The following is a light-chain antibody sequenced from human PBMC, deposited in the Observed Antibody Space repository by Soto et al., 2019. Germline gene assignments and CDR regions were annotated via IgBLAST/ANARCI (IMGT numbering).Light chain of an antibody. J-gene: IGKJ2*01. CDR1: PSVTGSK. CDR2: GAS. CDR3: QQYGNSPFT. Sequence: EIVLTQSPGPLSLSPGTRATLSCRASPSVTGSKLAWYQQRPGQAPRLLIYGASTRATDIPARFSGSGSGTNYTLTISGLEPEDFALYFCQQYGNSPFTFGQGTKLDIK. V-gene: IGKV3-20*01.